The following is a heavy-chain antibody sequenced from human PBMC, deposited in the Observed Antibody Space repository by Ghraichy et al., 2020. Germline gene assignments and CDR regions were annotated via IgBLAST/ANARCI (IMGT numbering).Heavy chain of an antibody. CDR2: ISYDGSNK. D-gene: IGHD2-2*01. Sequence: GGSLRLSCAASGFTFSSYGMHWVRQAPGKGLEWVAVISYDGSNKYYADSVKGRFTISRDNSKNTLYLQMNSLRAEDTAVYYCAKGASSTSYLYYYYYYGMDVWGQGTTVTVSS. CDR1: GFTFSSYG. V-gene: IGHV3-30*18. J-gene: IGHJ6*02. CDR3: AKGASSTSYLYYYYYYGMDV.